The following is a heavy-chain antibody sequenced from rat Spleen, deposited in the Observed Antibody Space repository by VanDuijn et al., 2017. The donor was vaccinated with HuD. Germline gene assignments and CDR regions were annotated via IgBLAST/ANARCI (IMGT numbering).Heavy chain of an antibody. J-gene: IGHJ2*01. V-gene: IGHV2-1*01. CDR2: LWGDGST. CDR1: GFSLISNS. D-gene: IGHD1-12*03. CDR3: ASQHYFDGYYRDY. Sequence: QVQLKESGPGLVQPSQTLSLICTVSGFSLISNSVHWVRQPPGKGLEWMGGLWGDGSTDFNSALKSRLSINRDTSKSQVFLKMNNLQTEDTAMYFCASQHYFDGYYRDYWGQGVMVTVSS.